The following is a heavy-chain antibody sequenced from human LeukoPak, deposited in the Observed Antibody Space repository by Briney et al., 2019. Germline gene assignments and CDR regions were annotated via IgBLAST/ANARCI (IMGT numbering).Heavy chain of an antibody. Sequence: ASVKVSCKASGYTFTGYYMHWVRQAPGQGLEWMGWINPNSGGTNYAQKFQGRVTMTWDTSISTAYMELSRLRSDDTAVYYCARESIAAADLGYYGMDVWGQGTTVTVSS. CDR3: ARESIAAADLGYYGMDV. J-gene: IGHJ6*02. CDR2: INPNSGGT. CDR1: GYTFTGYY. V-gene: IGHV1-2*02. D-gene: IGHD6-13*01.